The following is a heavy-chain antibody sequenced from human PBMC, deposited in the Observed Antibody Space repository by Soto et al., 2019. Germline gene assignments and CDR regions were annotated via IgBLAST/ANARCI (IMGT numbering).Heavy chain of an antibody. CDR1: GGTFSSYA. Sequence: QVQLVQSGAEVKKPGSSVKVSCKASGGTFSSYAISWVRQAPGLGLEWMGGIIPIFGTANYAQKFQGRVTITADESTSTAYRELSSLRSEDTAVYYCARGRPDCSGGSCYPRCFDPWGQGTLVTVSS. CDR2: IIPIFGTA. J-gene: IGHJ5*02. D-gene: IGHD2-15*01. CDR3: ARGRPDCSGGSCYPRCFDP. V-gene: IGHV1-69*01.